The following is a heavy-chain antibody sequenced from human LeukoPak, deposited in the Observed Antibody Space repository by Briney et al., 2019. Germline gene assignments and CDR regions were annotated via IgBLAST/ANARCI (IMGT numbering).Heavy chain of an antibody. Sequence: ASVKVSCKASGYTFTGYYLHWVRQAPGQGLEWMGMINPSGGSTSYAQKFQGRVTMTRDTPTSTVYMDLNSLRSEDTAVYFCARSIRGCSSTPCYEDYWGQGTLVTVSS. CDR2: INPSGGST. V-gene: IGHV1-46*01. CDR1: GYTFTGYY. D-gene: IGHD2-2*01. CDR3: ARSIRGCSSTPCYEDY. J-gene: IGHJ4*02.